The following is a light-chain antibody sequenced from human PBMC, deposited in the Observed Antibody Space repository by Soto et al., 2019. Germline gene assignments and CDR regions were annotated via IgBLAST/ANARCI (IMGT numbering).Light chain of an antibody. Sequence: QSVLTQPPSASGTPGQRVTISCSGRTSNIGSPSVNWYRHLPGTAPKLLIKTNNQRPSGVPDLFSAYKSGTSASLVIGGLQSEDEADYYCATWDDSLKCVVGTGTKVTV. CDR1: TSNIGSPS. J-gene: IGLJ1*01. CDR2: TNN. V-gene: IGLV1-44*01. CDR3: ATWDDSLKCV.